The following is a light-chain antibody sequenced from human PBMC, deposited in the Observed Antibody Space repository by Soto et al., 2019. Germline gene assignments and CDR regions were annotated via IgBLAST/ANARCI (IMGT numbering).Light chain of an antibody. J-gene: IGKJ2*01. CDR1: QSVDSF. CDR2: DTS. Sequence: EIVLTQSPASLSLSPGERATLSCRASQSVDSFLAWYQQKPGRTPRLLIYDTSNRATGIPARFSGSGSGTDFTLTISRLEPEDFAVYYCQVRTDWPPFKYTFGRGTKLEVK. V-gene: IGKV3-11*01. CDR3: QVRTDWPPFKYT.